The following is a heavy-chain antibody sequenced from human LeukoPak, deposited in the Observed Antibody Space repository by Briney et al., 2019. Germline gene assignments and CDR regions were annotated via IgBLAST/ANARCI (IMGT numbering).Heavy chain of an antibody. CDR3: ARARGYSYGDVDY. CDR2: INSDGSSR. V-gene: IGHV3-74*01. D-gene: IGHD5-18*01. Sequence: GSLRLSCAASGFTFSSYWMHWVRQAPGKGLVWVSRINSDGSSRSYADSVKGRYTISRDNAKNTLYLQMNSLRAEDTAVYYCARARGYSYGDVDYWGQGTLVTVSS. J-gene: IGHJ4*02. CDR1: GFTFSSYW.